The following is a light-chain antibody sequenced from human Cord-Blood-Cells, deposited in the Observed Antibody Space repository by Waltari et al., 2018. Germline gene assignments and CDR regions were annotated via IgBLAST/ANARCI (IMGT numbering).Light chain of an antibody. J-gene: IGLJ2*01. CDR2: DVS. V-gene: IGLV2-14*01. Sequence: QSALTQPASVSGSPAQQLPIPCTGPSRDVGGYHYGSWYQQPPGKAPKLMSYDVSNRPSGVSNRFSGSKSGNTASLTISGLQAEDEADYYCSSYTSSSTVVFGGGTKLTVL. CDR3: SSYTSSSTVV. CDR1: SRDVGGYHY.